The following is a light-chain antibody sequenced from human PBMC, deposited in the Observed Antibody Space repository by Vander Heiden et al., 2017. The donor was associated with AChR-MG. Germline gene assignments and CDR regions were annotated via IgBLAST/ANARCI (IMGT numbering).Light chain of an antibody. J-gene: IGKJ2*01. CDR3: QQYYSTLYT. CDR2: WAS. CDR1: QSVLSSSNNKNY. V-gene: IGKV4-1*01. Sequence: DIVMTQSPDSLAVSLGERATINCKSSQSVLSSSNNKNYLAWYQQKPGQSPKLLIYWASTRETGVPDRFSGSGSETDFTLTISSLQAEDVAVYYCQQYYSTLYTFGQGTKLGIK.